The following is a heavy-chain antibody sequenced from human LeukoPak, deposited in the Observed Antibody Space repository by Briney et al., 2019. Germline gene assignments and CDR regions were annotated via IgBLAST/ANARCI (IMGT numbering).Heavy chain of an antibody. CDR1: GGSFSGYY. V-gene: IGHV4-34*01. CDR3: ARHGRYFNRKGGY. J-gene: IGHJ4*02. CDR2: INHSGST. D-gene: IGHD3-9*01. Sequence: SETLSLTCAVYGGSFSGYYWSWIRQPPGKGLEWIGEINHSGSTNYSPSLKSRVTISVDTSKNQFSLKLSSVTAADTAVYYCARHGRYFNRKGGYWGQGTLVTVSS.